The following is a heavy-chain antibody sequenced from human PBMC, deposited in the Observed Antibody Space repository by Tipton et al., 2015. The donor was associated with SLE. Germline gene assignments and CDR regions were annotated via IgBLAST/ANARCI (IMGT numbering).Heavy chain of an antibody. V-gene: IGHV4-38-2*01. J-gene: IGHJ5*02. CDR1: GYSISSGYY. D-gene: IGHD2-2*01. CDR2: IYHSGST. CDR3: ARGYIVVVPAAAANWFDP. Sequence: TLSLTCAVSGYSISSGYYWGWIRQPPGKGLEWIGSIYHSGSTYYNPSLKSRVTISVDTYKNQFSLKLSSVTAADTAVYYCARGYIVVVPAAAANWFDPWDQGTLVTVSS.